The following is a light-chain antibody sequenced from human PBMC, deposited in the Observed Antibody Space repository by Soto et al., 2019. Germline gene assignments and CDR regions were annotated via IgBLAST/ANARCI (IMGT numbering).Light chain of an antibody. V-gene: IGKV3-11*01. CDR2: DAS. Sequence: EIVLTQSPATLSLSPGERATLSCRASQSVSSYLAWYQQKPGQAPRLLIYDASNRATGIPARFSGSGSGTEFTLTISSLEPEDFAVYYCQQRSDWLLTFGGGTKVDI. J-gene: IGKJ4*01. CDR3: QQRSDWLLT. CDR1: QSVSSY.